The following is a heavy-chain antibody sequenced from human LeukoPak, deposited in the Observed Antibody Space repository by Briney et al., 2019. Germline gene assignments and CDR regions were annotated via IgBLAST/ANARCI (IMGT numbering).Heavy chain of an antibody. Sequence: GASVKVSCKASGYTFTSYGISWVRHAPGQGLEWMGLISAYNGNTNYAQKLQGRVTMTTDTSTSTAYMELRSLRSDDSVVYYGARGVVYFDYWGQGTLVTVSS. D-gene: IGHD5/OR15-5a*01. V-gene: IGHV1-18*01. CDR1: GYTFTSYG. CDR2: ISAYNGNT. CDR3: ARGVVYFDY. J-gene: IGHJ4*02.